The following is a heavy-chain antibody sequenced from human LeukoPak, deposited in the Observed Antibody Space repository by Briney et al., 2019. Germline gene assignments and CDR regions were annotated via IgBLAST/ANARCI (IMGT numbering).Heavy chain of an antibody. CDR3: ARAENIVVVPAAIFDP. D-gene: IGHD2-2*02. J-gene: IGHJ5*02. CDR1: GGTFNNSA. V-gene: IGHV1-2*02. CDR2: INPNSGGT. Sequence: ASVKVSCKTSGGTFNNSAISWVRQAPGQGLEWMGWINPNSGGTNYAQKFQGRVTMTRDTSTSTAYMELSRLRSDDTAVYYCARAENIVVVPAAIFDPWGQGTLVTVSS.